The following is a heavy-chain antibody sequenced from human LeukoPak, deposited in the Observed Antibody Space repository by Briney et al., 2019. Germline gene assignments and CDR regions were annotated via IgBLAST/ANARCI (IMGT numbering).Heavy chain of an antibody. J-gene: IGHJ5*02. V-gene: IGHV3-21*01. D-gene: IGHD6-13*01. CDR2: ISSSRSYI. Sequence: GGSLRLSCAASGFTFSSYSMNWVRQAPGKGLEWVSSISSSRSYIYYADSVKGRFTISRDNAKNSLYLQMNSLRAEDTAVYYCARGSVYSSSWLNWFDPWGQGTLVTVSS. CDR3: ARGSVYSSSWLNWFDP. CDR1: GFTFSSYS.